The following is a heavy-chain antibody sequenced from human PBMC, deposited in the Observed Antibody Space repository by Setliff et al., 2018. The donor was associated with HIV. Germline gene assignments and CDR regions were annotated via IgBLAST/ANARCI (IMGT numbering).Heavy chain of an antibody. Sequence: ASVKVSCKASGYTFTDYYMHWVQQAPGKGLEWMGRVDPEDGETIYAEKFQGRVTITADTSTDTAYMELSSLRSEDSAVFYCARDRSGIAVAAPDAFDVWGQGTMVTVSS. CDR2: VDPEDGET. CDR1: GYTFTDYY. CDR3: ARDRSGIAVAAPDAFDV. J-gene: IGHJ3*01. D-gene: IGHD6-19*01. V-gene: IGHV1-69-2*01.